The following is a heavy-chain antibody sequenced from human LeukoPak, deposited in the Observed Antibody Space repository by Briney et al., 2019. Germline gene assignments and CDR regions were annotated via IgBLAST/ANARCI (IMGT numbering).Heavy chain of an antibody. J-gene: IGHJ4*02. V-gene: IGHV3-23*01. CDR1: GFTFTSYA. CDR3: ARTGQYCSGGTCYSGQFDF. CDR2: ISGSSDST. D-gene: IGHD2-15*01. Sequence: PGGSLRLSCAASGFTFTSYAMTWVRQAPGKGLEWVSSISGSSDSTYYADSVKGRFSISRDNSKNTLYLQMNSLRAEDTAVYYCARTGQYCSGGTCYSGQFDFWGQGTLVTVSS.